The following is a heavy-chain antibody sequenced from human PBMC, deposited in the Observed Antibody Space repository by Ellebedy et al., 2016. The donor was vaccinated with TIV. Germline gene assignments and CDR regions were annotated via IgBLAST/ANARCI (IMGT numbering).Heavy chain of an antibody. CDR2: IRGKTYGGTT. J-gene: IGHJ2*01. CDR1: GFTFSDHH. CDR3: ARGNWYCDL. Sequence: GESLKISCAASGFTFSDHHMDLVRQAPGKGLEWVGFIRGKTYGGTTEYAGSVKGRFSISRDDSKNSVYLHMNSLKTEDTAVYYCARGNWYCDLWGRGTLVTVSA. V-gene: IGHV3-72*01.